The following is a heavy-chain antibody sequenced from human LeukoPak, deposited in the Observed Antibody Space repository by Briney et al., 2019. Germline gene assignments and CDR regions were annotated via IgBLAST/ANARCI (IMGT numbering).Heavy chain of an antibody. Sequence: GSLRLSCAASGFIFSSYLMSWVRQALGKGLEWVSTIRGRGDNTHYADSVRGRFTISRDSSKNTLYLQMNSLRAEDTAVYYCAKDGLGYYSDYWGQGTLVTVSS. CDR1: GFIFSSYL. CDR3: AKDGLGYYSDY. D-gene: IGHD6-19*01. V-gene: IGHV3-23*01. J-gene: IGHJ4*02. CDR2: IRGRGDNT.